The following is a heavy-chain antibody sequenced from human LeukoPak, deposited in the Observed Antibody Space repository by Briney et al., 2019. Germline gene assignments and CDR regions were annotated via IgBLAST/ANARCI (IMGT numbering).Heavy chain of an antibody. Sequence: GGSLRLSCAASGFTFSSYSMDWVRQAPGKGLEWVAFISSSSAYISYADSVKGRFTISRDNAKNSLYLQMNSLRAEDTAVYYCAKKMDDAFDIWGQGTMVTVSS. CDR2: ISSSSAYI. V-gene: IGHV3-21*01. CDR3: AKKMDDAFDI. CDR1: GFTFSSYS. J-gene: IGHJ3*02. D-gene: IGHD5-24*01.